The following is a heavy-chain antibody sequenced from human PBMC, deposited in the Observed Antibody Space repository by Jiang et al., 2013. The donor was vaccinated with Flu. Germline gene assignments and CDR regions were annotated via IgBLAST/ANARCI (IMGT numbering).Heavy chain of an antibody. CDR3: ARAPPGRYCTSTKCLGAFDI. D-gene: IGHD2-2*01. CDR2: IYYSGST. J-gene: IGHJ3*02. Sequence: GPGLVRPSQTLSLTCTVSGGSISSGDYYWSWIRQPPGKGLEWIGYIYYSGSTYYNPSLKSRVTISVDTSKNQFSLKLSSVTAADTAVYYCARAPPGRYCTSTKCLGAFDIWGQGTMVTVSS. V-gene: IGHV4-30-4*01. CDR1: GGSISSGDYY.